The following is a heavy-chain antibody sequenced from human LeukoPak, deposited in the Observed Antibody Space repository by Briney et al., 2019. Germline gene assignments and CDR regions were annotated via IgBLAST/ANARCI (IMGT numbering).Heavy chain of an antibody. V-gene: IGHV1-8*01. J-gene: IGHJ6*02. CDR2: INLNSGKT. Sequence: ASVKVSCKASGYTSTNFDINWVRQATGQGVEWMGWINLNSGKTGYSHELQGRVTMNTNTSISTAYMELSSLKSEDTVVYYCERGYVMDVWGQGTTVTVSS. CDR3: ERGYVMDV. CDR1: GYTSTNFD.